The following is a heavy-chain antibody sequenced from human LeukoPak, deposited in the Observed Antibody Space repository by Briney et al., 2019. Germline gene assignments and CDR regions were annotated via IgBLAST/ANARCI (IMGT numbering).Heavy chain of an antibody. J-gene: IGHJ4*02. CDR2: VSASGGST. V-gene: IGHV3-23*01. CDR1: GFTFSSYA. CDR3: AKAREYSYASDY. Sequence: GGSLRLSCAASGFTFSSYAMSWVRQAPGKGLEWVSGVSASGGSTYYAASVKGRFTISRDNSKNTLYLQMNSLRAEDTAVYYCAKAREYSYASDYWGQGTLVTVSS. D-gene: IGHD5-18*01.